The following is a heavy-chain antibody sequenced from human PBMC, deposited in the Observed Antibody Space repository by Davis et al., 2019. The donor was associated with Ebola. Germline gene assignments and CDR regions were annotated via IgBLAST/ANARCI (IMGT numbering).Heavy chain of an antibody. J-gene: IGHJ4*02. Sequence: ASVKVSCKASGYTFTSYAMHWVRQAPGQRLEWMGWINAGNGNTKYSQKFQSRVTITRDTSASTAYMELSSLRSEDTAVYYCARSFGYCSGGSCYPRGTDYWGQGTLVTVSS. D-gene: IGHD2-15*01. CDR1: GYTFTSYA. V-gene: IGHV1-3*01. CDR3: ARSFGYCSGGSCYPRGTDY. CDR2: INAGNGNT.